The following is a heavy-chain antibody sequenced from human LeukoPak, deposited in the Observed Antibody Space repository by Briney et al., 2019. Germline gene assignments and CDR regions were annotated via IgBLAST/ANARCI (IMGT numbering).Heavy chain of an antibody. V-gene: IGHV3-30-3*01. D-gene: IGHD2-8*01. CDR3: ARDRMSLSKFTFYGMDV. CDR1: GFTYSGCE. Sequence: PGGSLRLTCAISGFTYSGCELTWVRPAPGQGLEWAVVIPYDGSNKYYADSVKGRFTISRDNSKNTLYLEMNSLRAEDTAVYYCARDRMSLSKFTFYGMDVWGQGTTVTVSS. CDR2: IPYDGSNK. J-gene: IGHJ6*02.